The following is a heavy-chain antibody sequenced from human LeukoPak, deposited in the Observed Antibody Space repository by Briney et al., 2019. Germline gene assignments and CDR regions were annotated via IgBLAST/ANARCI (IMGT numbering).Heavy chain of an antibody. CDR1: GGSFSSGSYY. V-gene: IGHV4-61*01. Sequence: SETLSLTCTVSGGSFSSGSYYWSWIRQPPGKGLEWLGYIYYSVSTNSNPSLQSRVTISVDTSQNQFSLNLSSVPAADRAVYYCARVPGGGTAANWGQGTMVTVSS. CDR3: ARVPGGGTAAN. CDR2: IYYSVST. J-gene: IGHJ3*01. D-gene: IGHD1-7*01.